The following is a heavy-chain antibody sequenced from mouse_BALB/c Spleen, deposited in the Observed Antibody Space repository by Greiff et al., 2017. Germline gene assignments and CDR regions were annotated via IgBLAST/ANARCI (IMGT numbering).Heavy chain of an antibody. J-gene: IGHJ1*01. CDR3: ARGGNSHWYFDV. CDR2: ISSGGST. V-gene: IGHV5-6-5*01. Sequence: EVMLVESGGGLVQPGGSLKLSCAASGFTFSSYAMSWVRQTPEKRLEWVASISSGGSTYYPDSVKGRFTISRDNARNILYLQMSSLRSEDTAMYYCARGGNSHWYFDVWGAGTTVTVSS. CDR1: GFTFSSYA.